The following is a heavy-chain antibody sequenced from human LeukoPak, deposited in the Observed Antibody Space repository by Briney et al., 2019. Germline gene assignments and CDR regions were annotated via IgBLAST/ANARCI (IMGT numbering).Heavy chain of an antibody. CDR1: GFTVSSNY. CDR3: ARGMGATAFDY. V-gene: IGHV3-66*01. D-gene: IGHD1-26*01. J-gene: IGHJ4*02. CDR2: IYSGGST. Sequence: PGGSLRLSCAASGFTVSSNYMSWVRQAPGKGLEWVSVIYSGGSTYYADSVKGRFTISRDNSKNTLYLQMNSLRAEDTAVYYCARGMGATAFDYWGQGTLDTVSS.